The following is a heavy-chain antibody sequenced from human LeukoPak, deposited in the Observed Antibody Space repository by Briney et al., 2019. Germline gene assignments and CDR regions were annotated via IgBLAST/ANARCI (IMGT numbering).Heavy chain of an antibody. J-gene: IGHJ5*02. CDR2: INPDSGGT. D-gene: IGHD2-2*02. Sequence: ASVKVSCKASGYTFTGYYMHWVRQAPGQGLEWMGWINPDSGGTNYAQKFQGRATMTRDTSISTAYMELTRLTSDDTALYYCARADYCSSTTCYRFDPWGQGTLVTVSS. CDR1: GYTFTGYY. V-gene: IGHV1-2*02. CDR3: ARADYCSSTTCYRFDP.